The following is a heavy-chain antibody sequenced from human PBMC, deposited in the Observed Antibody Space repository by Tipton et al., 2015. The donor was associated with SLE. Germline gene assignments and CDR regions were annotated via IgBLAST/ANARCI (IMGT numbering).Heavy chain of an antibody. CDR2: INSNGGTI. J-gene: IGHJ4*02. D-gene: IGHD2-15*01. CDR3: ARARRDCSGGSCYSYYFDY. V-gene: IGHV3-64*01. CDR1: GFTFSSYA. Sequence: SLRLSCAASGFTFSSYAMHWVRQAPGKGLEYVSSINSNGGTIYYANSVEGRFTISRDNSKNTLSLQMGSLGAEDMAVYYCARARRDCSGGSCYSYYFDYWGQGTLVTVSS.